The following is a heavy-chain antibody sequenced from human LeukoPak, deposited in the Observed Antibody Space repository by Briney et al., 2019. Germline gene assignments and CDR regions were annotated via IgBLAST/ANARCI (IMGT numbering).Heavy chain of an antibody. D-gene: IGHD2-15*01. Sequence: GGSLRLSCAASGFNFSTYNVNWVRQAPGKGLDWVSYISSSSRTRYYADSVKGRFTISRDNAKDSLYLQMNSLRAEDTAVYYCVRESIGFDYWGQGSLVTVSS. V-gene: IGHV3-48*04. CDR3: VRESIGFDY. CDR1: GFNFSTYN. CDR2: ISSSSRTR. J-gene: IGHJ4*02.